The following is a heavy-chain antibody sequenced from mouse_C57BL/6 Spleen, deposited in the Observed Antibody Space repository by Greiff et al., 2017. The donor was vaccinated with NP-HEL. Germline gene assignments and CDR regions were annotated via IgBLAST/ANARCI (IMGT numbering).Heavy chain of an antibody. V-gene: IGHV3-6*01. CDR3: ARDDDYIWYFDV. CDR2: ISYDGSN. J-gene: IGHJ1*03. CDR1: GYSITSGYY. D-gene: IGHD2-4*01. Sequence: VQLQQSGPGLVKPSQSLSLTCSVTGYSITSGYYWNWIRQFPGNKLEWMGYISYDGSNNYNPSLKNRISITRDTSKNQIFLKLNSVTTEDTATYYCARDDDYIWYFDVWGTGTTVTVSS.